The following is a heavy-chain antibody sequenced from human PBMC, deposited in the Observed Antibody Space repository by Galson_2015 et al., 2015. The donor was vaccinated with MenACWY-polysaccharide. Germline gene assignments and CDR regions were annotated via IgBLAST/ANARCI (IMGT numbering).Heavy chain of an antibody. Sequence: QSGAEVKKPGESLKISCKGSGYNFTTYWIAWVRQMPGKGLEWMGIIYPGDSDTRYSPSFQGQVTYSADKAISTAYVQWSNLKASDTAMYYCARQWVSSGWYEVWGQGTLVTVSS. D-gene: IGHD6-19*01. CDR1: GYNFTTYW. CDR3: ARQWVSSGWYEV. J-gene: IGHJ4*02. CDR2: IYPGDSDT. V-gene: IGHV5-51*01.